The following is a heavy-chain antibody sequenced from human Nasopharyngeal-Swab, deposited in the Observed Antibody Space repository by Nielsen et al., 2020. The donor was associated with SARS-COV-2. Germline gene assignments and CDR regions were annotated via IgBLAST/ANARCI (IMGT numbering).Heavy chain of an antibody. CDR3: ARAGTYYDILTGYYKGGIDY. CDR1: GFTVSSNY. CDR2: IYSGGST. J-gene: IGHJ4*02. D-gene: IGHD3-9*01. Sequence: GESLKISCAASGFTVSSNYMSWVRQAPGKGLEWVSVIYSGGSTYYADSVKGRFTISRDNSKNTLYLQMNSLRAEETAVYYCARAGTYYDILTGYYKGGIDYWGQGTLVTVSS. V-gene: IGHV3-66*01.